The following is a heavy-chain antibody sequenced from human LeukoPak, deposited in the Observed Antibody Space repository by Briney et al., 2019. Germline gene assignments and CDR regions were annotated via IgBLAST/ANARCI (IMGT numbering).Heavy chain of an antibody. CDR3: ARYYDSSGYRYFDY. Sequence: PSETLSLTCTVSGGSISSGSYYWSWLRQPAGKGLEWIGRIYTSGSTNYNPSLKSRVTISVDTSKNQFSLKLSSVTAADTAVYYCARYYDSSGYRYFDYWGQGTLVTVSS. J-gene: IGHJ4*02. CDR1: GGSISSGSYY. CDR2: IYTSGST. V-gene: IGHV4-61*02. D-gene: IGHD3-22*01.